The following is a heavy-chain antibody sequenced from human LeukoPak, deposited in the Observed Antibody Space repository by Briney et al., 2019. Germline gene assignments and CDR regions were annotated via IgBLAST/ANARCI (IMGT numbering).Heavy chain of an antibody. CDR2: IKTDGSET. V-gene: IGHV3-7*03. D-gene: IGHD6-19*01. J-gene: IGHJ4*02. CDR3: VKNDGWFHLAQ. CDR1: GFYFRDHW. Sequence: QPGGSLRLSCAASGFYFRDHWMDWVRQAPGKGQEWVGHIKTDGSETYYLDSLKGRISISRDNTNNALYLQMNSLRVEDTAVYYCVKNDGWFHLAQWGQGTLVTVSP.